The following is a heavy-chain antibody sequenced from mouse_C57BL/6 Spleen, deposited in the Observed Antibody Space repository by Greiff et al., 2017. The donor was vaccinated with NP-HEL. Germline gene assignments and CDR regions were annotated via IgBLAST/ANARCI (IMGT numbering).Heavy chain of an antibody. CDR2: IYPSDSET. V-gene: IGHV1-61*01. CDR1: GYTFTSYW. D-gene: IGHD2-1*01. CDR3: ARGGYGNLDY. Sequence: QVQLQQPGAELVRPGSSVKLSCKASGYTFTSYWMDWVKQRPGQGLEWIGNIYPSDSETHYNQKFKDKATLTVDKSSSTAYMQLISLTSEDSAVYYCARGGYGNLDYWGQGTTLTVSS. J-gene: IGHJ2*01.